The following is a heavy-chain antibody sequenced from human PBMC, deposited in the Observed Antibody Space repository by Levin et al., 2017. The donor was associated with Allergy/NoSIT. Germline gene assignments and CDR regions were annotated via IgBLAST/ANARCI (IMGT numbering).Heavy chain of an antibody. CDR3: ARGHYGPYYFDY. Sequence: GGSLRLSCAASGFTVSSNYMSWVRQAPGKGLEWVSVIYSGGSTYYADSVKGRFTISRDNSKNTLYLQMNSLRAEDTAVYYCARGHYGPYYFDYWGQGTLVTISS. CDR1: GFTVSSNY. V-gene: IGHV3-53*01. J-gene: IGHJ4*02. D-gene: IGHD4-17*01. CDR2: IYSGGST.